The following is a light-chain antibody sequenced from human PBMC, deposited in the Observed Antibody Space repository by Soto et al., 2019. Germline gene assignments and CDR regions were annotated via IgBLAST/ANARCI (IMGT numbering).Light chain of an antibody. CDR2: GAS. V-gene: IGKV3-20*01. CDR3: QQYSSLWT. CDR1: QSVSNNY. Sequence: EIVLTQSQDTLSLSPGERATLSCLTSQSVSNNYLAWYQQKPGQAPRLLIYGASSRATGIPDRFSGSGSGTDFTLSISRLEPEDFAVYYCQQYSSLWTFGQGTKV. J-gene: IGKJ1*01.